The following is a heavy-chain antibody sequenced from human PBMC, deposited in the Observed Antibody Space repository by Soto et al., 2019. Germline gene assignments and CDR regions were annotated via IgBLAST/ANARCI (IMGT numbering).Heavy chain of an antibody. Sequence: GGSLRLSCSASGFTFSSYAMHWVRQAPGKGLEYVSAISSNGGSTYYADSVKGRFTISRDDSKNTLYLQMSSLRAEDTAVYYCVKIPSPYSSSEDCYYYGMDVWGQGTTVTVSS. V-gene: IGHV3-64D*08. CDR3: VKIPSPYSSSEDCYYYGMDV. D-gene: IGHD6-6*01. CDR2: ISSNGGST. CDR1: GFTFSSYA. J-gene: IGHJ6*02.